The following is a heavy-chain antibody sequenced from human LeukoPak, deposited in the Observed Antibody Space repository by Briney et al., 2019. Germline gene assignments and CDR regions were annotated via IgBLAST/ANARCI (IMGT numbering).Heavy chain of an antibody. CDR2: MNPNSGNT. V-gene: IGHV1-8*03. CDR1: GYTFTSYD. CDR3: ARGRGYYYDSSGYPDY. D-gene: IGHD3-22*01. Sequence: GASVKVSCKASGYTFTSYDINWVRQATGQGLEWMGWMNPNSGNTGYAQKFQGRVTITRNTSISTAYMELSSLRSEDTAVYHCARGRGYYYDSSGYPDYWGQGTLVTVSS. J-gene: IGHJ4*02.